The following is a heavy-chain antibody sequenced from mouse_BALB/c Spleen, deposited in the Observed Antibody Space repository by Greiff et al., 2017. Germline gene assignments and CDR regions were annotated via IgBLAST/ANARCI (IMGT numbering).Heavy chain of an antibody. J-gene: IGHJ3*01. Sequence: EVHLVESGGGLVKPGGSLKLSCAASGFTFSDYYMYWVRQTPEKRLEWVATISDGGSYTYYPDSVKGRFTISRDNAKNNLYLQMSSLKSEDTAMYYCARGDGYYAGFFAYWGQGTLVTVSA. D-gene: IGHD2-3*01. CDR2: ISDGGSYT. CDR1: GFTFSDYY. V-gene: IGHV5-4*02. CDR3: ARGDGYYAGFFAY.